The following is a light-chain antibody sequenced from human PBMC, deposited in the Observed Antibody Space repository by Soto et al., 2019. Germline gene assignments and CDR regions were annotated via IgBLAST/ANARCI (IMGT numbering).Light chain of an antibody. V-gene: IGLV1-44*01. CDR2: TNN. CDR1: SSNIGSYT. CDR3: AAWDDSLNGLVL. Sequence: QSVLTQPPSASRTPGQRVTISCSGSSSNIGSYTVNWYQQLPGTAPKLLIYTNNQRPSGVPDRFSGSKSGTSASLAISGLQSEDEADYYCAAWDDSLNGLVLFGGGTKLTVL. J-gene: IGLJ2*01.